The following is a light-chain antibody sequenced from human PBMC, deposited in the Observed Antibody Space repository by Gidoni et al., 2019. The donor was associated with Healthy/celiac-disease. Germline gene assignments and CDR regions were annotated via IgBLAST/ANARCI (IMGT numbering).Light chain of an antibody. CDR3: NSRDSSGNHLV. Sequence: SSELTQDPAVSVALGQTVSITCQGGSLRSYYASWYQQKPGQAPVLVMYGKNNRPSGIPDRFSGSSSGNTASLTITGAQAEDEADYYCNSRDSSGNHLVFGGGTKLTVL. V-gene: IGLV3-19*01. CDR1: SLRSYY. CDR2: GKN. J-gene: IGLJ2*01.